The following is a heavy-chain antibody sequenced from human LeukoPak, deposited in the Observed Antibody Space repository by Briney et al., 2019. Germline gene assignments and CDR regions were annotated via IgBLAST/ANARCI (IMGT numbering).Heavy chain of an antibody. V-gene: IGHV3-74*01. CDR3: ASDRVHSFDS. CDR2: IYIAGSIT. J-gene: IGHJ4*02. Sequence: GGALRLSCVASGFTFTNYWMHWVRQAPGKGLVWVSRIYIAGSITTYPDPGKGRFTISRDNAKNTLYLQVDSLRAEDTAVYYCASDRVHSFDSWGQGTLVSLST. CDR1: GFTFTNYW. D-gene: IGHD2-2*01.